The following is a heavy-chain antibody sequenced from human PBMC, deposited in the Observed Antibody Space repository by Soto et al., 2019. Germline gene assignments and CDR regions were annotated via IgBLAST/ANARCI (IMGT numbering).Heavy chain of an antibody. CDR1: GGSISSGVYS. CDR2: IYHSGST. CDR3: ARAHYGDYGYGMDV. J-gene: IGHJ6*02. Sequence: QLQLQESGSGLVKPSQTLSLTCAVSGGSISSGVYSWSWIRQPPGKGLEGMGYIYHSGSTYYNPSLKSRVTISVDRSKNQFSLKLSSVTAAATAVYYCARAHYGDYGYGMDVWGQGTTVTVSS. V-gene: IGHV4-30-2*01. D-gene: IGHD4-17*01.